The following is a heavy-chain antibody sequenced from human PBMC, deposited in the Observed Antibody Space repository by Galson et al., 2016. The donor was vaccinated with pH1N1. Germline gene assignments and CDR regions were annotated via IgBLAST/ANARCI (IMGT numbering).Heavy chain of an antibody. Sequence: PALVKPTQTLTLTCNFSGFSVSSSGMGVGWIRQPPGKALEWLAVIYWDDDKRYSPSLKSRLTITKDTYKNQVVLKMTNMDHTDTATYYCAHREVIITNAFDFWGQGTMVTVPS. CDR3: AHREVIITNAFDF. V-gene: IGHV2-5*02. J-gene: IGHJ3*01. CDR1: GFSVSSSGMG. CDR2: IYWDDDK. D-gene: IGHD3-3*01.